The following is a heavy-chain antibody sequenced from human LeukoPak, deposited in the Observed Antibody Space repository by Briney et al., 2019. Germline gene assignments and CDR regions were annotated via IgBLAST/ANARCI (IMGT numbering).Heavy chain of an antibody. V-gene: IGHV3-72*01. CDR1: GFSFSDHY. CDR3: ASVSAGLIEY. Sequence: GGSLRLSCVASGFSFSDHYMDWVRQAPGKGLEWVGRTTNKAKSYTTEYAASGKGRFSISRDDSKTSLYLQMNSLKTEDTAVYYCASVSAGLIEYWGQGTLVSVSS. J-gene: IGHJ4*02. CDR2: TTNKAKSYTT. D-gene: IGHD3-16*01.